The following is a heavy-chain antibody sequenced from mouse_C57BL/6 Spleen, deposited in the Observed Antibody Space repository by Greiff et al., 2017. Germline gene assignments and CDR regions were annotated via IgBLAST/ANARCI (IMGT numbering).Heavy chain of an antibody. V-gene: IGHV5-15*01. J-gene: IGHJ1*03. Sequence: EVQLVESGGGLVQPGGSLKLSCAASGFTFSDYGMAWVRQAPRKGPEWVAFISNLAYSIYYADTVTGRFTISRENAKNTLYLEMSSLRSEDTAMYYCARPHYYGSSSYWYFDVWGTGTTVTVSS. CDR1: GFTFSDYG. D-gene: IGHD1-1*01. CDR2: ISNLAYSI. CDR3: ARPHYYGSSSYWYFDV.